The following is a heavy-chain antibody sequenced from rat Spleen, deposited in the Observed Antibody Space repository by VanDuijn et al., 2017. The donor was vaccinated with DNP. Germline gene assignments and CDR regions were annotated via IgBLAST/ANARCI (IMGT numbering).Heavy chain of an antibody. V-gene: IGHV5-29*01. CDR3: TRPGDFGGYGGMDA. CDR2: IFYDGTRT. CDR1: GFTFRNYG. D-gene: IGHD1-11*01. J-gene: IGHJ4*01. Sequence: EVQLVESGGGLVQAGRSLKLSCAASGFTFRNYGMAWVRQAPTRGLEWVATIFYDGTRTYYRDSLRGRFTISRDNARTILYLQMDSLWSEDTATYFCTRPGDFGGYGGMDAWGQGTSVTVSS.